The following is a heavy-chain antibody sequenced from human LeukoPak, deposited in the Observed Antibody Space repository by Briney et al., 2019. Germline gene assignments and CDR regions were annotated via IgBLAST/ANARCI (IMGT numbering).Heavy chain of an antibody. CDR2: IYHSGST. Sequence: SETLSLTCTVSGYSISSGYFWGWIRQPPGKGLEWIGTIYHSGSTYYNASLESRVTISVDTSKNQFSLNLTSVTAADTAIYFCARRINSDSGYYFDHWGQGALVTVSS. V-gene: IGHV4-38-2*02. CDR3: ARRINSDSGYYFDH. J-gene: IGHJ4*02. D-gene: IGHD2-15*01. CDR1: GYSISSGYF.